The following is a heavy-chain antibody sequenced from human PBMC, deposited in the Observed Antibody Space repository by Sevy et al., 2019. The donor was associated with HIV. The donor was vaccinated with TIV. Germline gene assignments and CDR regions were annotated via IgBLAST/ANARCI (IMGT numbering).Heavy chain of an antibody. CDR1: GFTFSSYS. V-gene: IGHV3-48*02. J-gene: IGHJ4*02. Sequence: GGSLRLSCAASGFTFSSYSMNWVRQAPGKGLEWVSYISSSSSTIYYADSVKRRFTISRDNAKNSLYLQMNSLRDEDTAVYYCASVHPDEHYFDYWGQGTLVTVSS. CDR2: ISSSSSTI. CDR3: ASVHPDEHYFDY.